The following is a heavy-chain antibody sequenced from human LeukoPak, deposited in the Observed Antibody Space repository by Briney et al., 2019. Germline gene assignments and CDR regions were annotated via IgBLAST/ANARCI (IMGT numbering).Heavy chain of an antibody. J-gene: IGHJ4*02. CDR3: AKGRRGFYDSSGYFYIFDY. V-gene: IGHV3-23*01. CDR2: INAGGSYT. D-gene: IGHD3-22*01. Sequence: GGSLRLSCAASGFTFGSDAMSWVRQAPGKGLEWVSSINAGGSYTYYADSVKGRLTISRDNSKNTLYLQMNSLRAEDTAVYYCAKGRRGFYDSSGYFYIFDYWGQGTLVTVSS. CDR1: GFTFGSDA.